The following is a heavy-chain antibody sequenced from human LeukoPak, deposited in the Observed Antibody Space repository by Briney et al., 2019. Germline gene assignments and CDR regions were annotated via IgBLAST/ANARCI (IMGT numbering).Heavy chain of an antibody. Sequence: GASVKVSCKASGGTFSSYAISWVRQAPGQGLEWMGRIIPIFGTANYAQKSQGRVTITTDESTSTAYMELSSLRSEDTAVYYCARDLFGFEPYYFDYWGQGTLVTVSS. V-gene: IGHV1-69*05. CDR1: GGTFSSYA. D-gene: IGHD1-14*01. CDR2: IIPIFGTA. CDR3: ARDLFGFEPYYFDY. J-gene: IGHJ4*02.